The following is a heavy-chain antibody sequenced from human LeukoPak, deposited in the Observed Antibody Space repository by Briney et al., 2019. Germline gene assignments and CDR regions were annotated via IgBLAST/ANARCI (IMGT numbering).Heavy chain of an antibody. D-gene: IGHD3/OR15-3a*01. J-gene: IGHJ5*02. CDR3: ARQEIGLRSFDP. V-gene: IGHV4-34*01. CDR2: INRSGST. CDR1: GGSFSGYY. Sequence: SETLSLTCAVYGGSFSGYYWSWIRQPPGKGLEWIGEINRSGSTNYNPSLKSRVTISVDTSKNQFSLNLSSVTAADTAVYYCARQEIGLRSFDPWGQGTLVTVSS.